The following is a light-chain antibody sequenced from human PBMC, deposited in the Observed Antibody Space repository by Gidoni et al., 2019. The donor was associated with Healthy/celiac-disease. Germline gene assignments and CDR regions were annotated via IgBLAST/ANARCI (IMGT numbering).Light chain of an antibody. Sequence: ELVLTQSPATLSLSPGERATLSCRASQSVSSYLAWYQQKPGQAPRLLIYDASNRATGIPARFSVSGSVTDFTLTISSLEPEDFAVYYCQQRSNWPRTFGQGTKVEIK. CDR3: QQRSNWPRT. V-gene: IGKV3-11*01. CDR2: DAS. J-gene: IGKJ1*01. CDR1: QSVSSY.